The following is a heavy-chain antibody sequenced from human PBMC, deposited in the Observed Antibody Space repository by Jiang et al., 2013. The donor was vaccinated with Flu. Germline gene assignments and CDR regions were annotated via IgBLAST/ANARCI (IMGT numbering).Heavy chain of an antibody. Sequence: YWISWVRQMPGKGLEWMGRIDPSDSYTNYSPSFQGHVTISADKSISTAYLQWSSLKASDTAMYYCARGAGGSGGWFDPWGQGTLVTVSS. CDR2: IDPSDSYT. J-gene: IGHJ5*02. V-gene: IGHV5-10-1*01. CDR3: ARGAGGSGGWFDP. D-gene: IGHD3-10*01. CDR1: YW.